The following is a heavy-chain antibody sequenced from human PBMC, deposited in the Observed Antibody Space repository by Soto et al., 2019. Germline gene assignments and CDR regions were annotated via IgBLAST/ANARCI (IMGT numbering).Heavy chain of an antibody. CDR1: GDSISSYY. J-gene: IGHJ6*03. V-gene: IGHV4-59*01. Sequence: PSETLSLTCTVSGDSISSYYWTWIRQPPGKGLEWIGYIYYTGSANYNPSLKSRVTISVDTSKNQFSLKLSSVTAADTAIYYCAREDPPYYYMDVWGKGTQVTVSS. CDR2: IYYTGSA. CDR3: AREDPPYYYMDV.